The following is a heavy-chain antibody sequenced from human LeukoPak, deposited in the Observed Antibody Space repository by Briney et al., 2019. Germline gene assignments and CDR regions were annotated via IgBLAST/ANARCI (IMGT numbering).Heavy chain of an antibody. V-gene: IGHV4-39*01. J-gene: IGHJ4*02. CDR2: IYYSGST. Sequence: SETLSLTCTVSGGSISSSSYYWGWIRQPPGKGLEWIGSIYYSGSTYYNPSLKSRVTISVDTSKNQFSLKVRSVTAADTAVYYCARPQGVASVWDFTYWGLGTLVTVSS. D-gene: IGHD5-12*01. CDR3: ARPQGVASVWDFTY. CDR1: GGSISSSSYY.